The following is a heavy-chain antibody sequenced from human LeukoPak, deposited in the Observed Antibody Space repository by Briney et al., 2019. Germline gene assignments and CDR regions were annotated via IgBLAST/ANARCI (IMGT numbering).Heavy chain of an antibody. D-gene: IGHD3-3*01. Sequence: GRSLRLSCAASGFTFDGYAMHWVRQAPGKGLEWVSGISWNSGSIGYADSVKGRFTISRDNAKNSLYLQMNSLRAEDMALYYCAKDATYDFWSGHNKYFQHWGQGTLVTVSS. CDR2: ISWNSGSI. CDR3: AKDATYDFWSGHNKYFQH. J-gene: IGHJ1*01. CDR1: GFTFDGYA. V-gene: IGHV3-9*03.